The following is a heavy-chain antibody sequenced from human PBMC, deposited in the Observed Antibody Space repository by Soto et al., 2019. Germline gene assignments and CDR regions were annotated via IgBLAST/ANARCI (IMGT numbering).Heavy chain of an antibody. CDR3: ASSPVVTRSWFDP. CDR1: AGTFSSYA. Sequence: QVQLVQTGAEVKKPGSSVKVSCKTSAGTFSSYAISGVRQAPGQGLEWMGGNIPIFGTANYAQKFQGRVTITADESTSTAYVGLSSLRFEDTAVDYFASSPVVTRSWFDPWGQGTVVTASS. J-gene: IGHJ5*02. V-gene: IGHV1-69*01. CDR2: NIPIFGTA. D-gene: IGHD2-21*02.